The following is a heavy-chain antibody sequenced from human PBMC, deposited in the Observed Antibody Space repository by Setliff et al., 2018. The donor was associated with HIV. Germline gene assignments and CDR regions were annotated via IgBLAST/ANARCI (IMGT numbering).Heavy chain of an antibody. CDR2: IYKNGNT. J-gene: IGHJ4*02. CDR3: AAGKLSAAAFDY. CDR1: GDSISAYY. V-gene: IGHV4-4*09. Sequence: SETLSLTCSVSGDSISAYYWTWIRQSPGKGLEWIGWIYKNGNTNYNPSLTSRLTISVDTSKNQFSLKLSSVTAADTAVYYCAAGKLSAAAFDYWGQGSLVTVSS. D-gene: IGHD6-13*01.